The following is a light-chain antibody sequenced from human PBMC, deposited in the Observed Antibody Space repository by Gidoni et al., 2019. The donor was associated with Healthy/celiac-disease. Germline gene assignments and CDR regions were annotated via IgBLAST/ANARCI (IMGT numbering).Light chain of an antibody. CDR1: QLGDKY. J-gene: IGLJ1*01. V-gene: IGLV3-1*01. CDR3: QAWDSSTYV. Sequence: SYELTQQPSVSVSPGQTASITCSGDQLGDKYACWYQQKPGQSPVLVIYQDSKRPSGIPDRFSGSNSGNTATLTISGTQAMDEADYYCQAWDSSTYVFGTGTKVTVL. CDR2: QDS.